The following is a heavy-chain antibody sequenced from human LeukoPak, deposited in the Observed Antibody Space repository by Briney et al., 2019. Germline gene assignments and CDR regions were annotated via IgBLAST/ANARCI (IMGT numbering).Heavy chain of an antibody. CDR2: INPNSGGT. J-gene: IGHJ4*02. CDR1: GFTFTGCY. CDR3: ARDRAYCGGDCYSSGGDY. Sequence: ASVKVSCKASGFTFTGCYMHWVRQAPGQGLEWMGWINPNSGGTNYAQKFQGRVTMTRDTSISTAYMELSRLRSDDTAVYYCARDRAYCGGDCYSSGGDYWGQGTLVTVSS. V-gene: IGHV1-2*02. D-gene: IGHD2-21*02.